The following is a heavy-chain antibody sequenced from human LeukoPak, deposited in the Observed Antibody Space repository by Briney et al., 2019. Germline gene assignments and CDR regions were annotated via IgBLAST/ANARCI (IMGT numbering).Heavy chain of an antibody. J-gene: IGHJ4*02. D-gene: IGHD6-19*01. Sequence: SETLSLTCAVYGGSLSGCYWSWIRQPPGKGLEWIGEINHSGSTNYNPSLKSRVTISVDTSKNQFSLKLSSVTAADTAVYYCARSSGWYPFDYWGQGTLVTVSS. CDR2: INHSGST. V-gene: IGHV4-34*01. CDR1: GGSLSGCY. CDR3: ARSSGWYPFDY.